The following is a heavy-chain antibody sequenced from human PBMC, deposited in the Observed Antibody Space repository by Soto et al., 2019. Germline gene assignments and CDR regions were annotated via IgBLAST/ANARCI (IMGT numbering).Heavy chain of an antibody. CDR1: GGSIRRHY. CDR3: ARDLWGYCGTDCYPLDV. J-gene: IGHJ6*02. V-gene: IGHV4-59*11. Sequence: SDTLCLTCTFSGGSIRRHYWSWIMQPPGKGLEWIGYLYNTGSTIYNPSLESRVTISVDTSKNQFSLKLNSVTAADTAVYYCARDLWGYCGTDCYPLDVWGPGTTVT. CDR2: LYNTGST. D-gene: IGHD2-21*02.